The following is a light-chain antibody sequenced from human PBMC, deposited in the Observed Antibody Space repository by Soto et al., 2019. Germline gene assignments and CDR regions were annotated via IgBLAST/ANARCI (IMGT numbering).Light chain of an antibody. CDR3: QQYSGYSLFT. CDR1: QSISGW. CDR2: DAS. V-gene: IGKV1-5*01. Sequence: DIQLTQSPSTLSASVGDRVTITCRASQSISGWLAWYQQRPGKAPKLLIYDASSLKSGVPSRFSGSGSGTEFTLTIGGLQPDVFATYYCQQYSGYSLFTFGPGTVVDIK. J-gene: IGKJ3*01.